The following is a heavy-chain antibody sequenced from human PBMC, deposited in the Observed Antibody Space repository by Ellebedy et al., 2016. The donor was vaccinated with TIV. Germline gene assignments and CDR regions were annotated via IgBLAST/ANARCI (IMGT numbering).Heavy chain of an antibody. D-gene: IGHD6-19*01. CDR1: GFTFGFSFSRYA. CDR2: IKQDGSEK. J-gene: IGHJ5*02. CDR3: ARDVWGGGWA. V-gene: IGHV3-7*01. Sequence: GESLKISCAASGFTFGFSFSRYAMSWVRQAPGKGLEWVANIKQDGSEKYYVDSVKGRFTISRDNAKNSVYLQLSSLGAEDTAVYYCARDVWGGGWAWGQGTPVTVSS.